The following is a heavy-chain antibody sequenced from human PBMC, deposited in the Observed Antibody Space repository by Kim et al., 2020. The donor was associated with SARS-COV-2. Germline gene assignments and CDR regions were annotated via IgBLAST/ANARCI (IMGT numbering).Heavy chain of an antibody. CDR1: GFTFSSYW. Sequence: GGSLRLSCAASGFTFSSYWMSWVRQAPGKGLEWVANIKQDGSEKYYVDSVKGRFTISRDNAKNSLYLQMNSLRAEDTAVYYCARENVLLWFGELLTELSRYYYYGMDVWGQGTTVTVSS. CDR2: IKQDGSEK. J-gene: IGHJ6*02. CDR3: ARENVLLWFGELLTELSRYYYYGMDV. D-gene: IGHD3-10*01. V-gene: IGHV3-7*01.